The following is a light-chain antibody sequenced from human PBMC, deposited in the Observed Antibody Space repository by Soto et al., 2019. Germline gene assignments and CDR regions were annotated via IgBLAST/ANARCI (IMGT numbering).Light chain of an antibody. CDR1: RSDIGGYNY. CDR3: SSYTSSSTLYV. J-gene: IGLJ1*01. V-gene: IGLV2-14*01. Sequence: QSALTQPASMSGSPGQSITISCTGTRSDIGGYNYVSWYQHHPGKAPKLIIYEVTNRPVGVSNRFSGSKSGNTASLTISGLQAEDEADYYCSSYTSSSTLYVFGSGTKLTVL. CDR2: EVT.